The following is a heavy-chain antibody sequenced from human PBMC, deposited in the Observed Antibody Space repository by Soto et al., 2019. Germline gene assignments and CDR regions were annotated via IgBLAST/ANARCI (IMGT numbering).Heavy chain of an antibody. D-gene: IGHD1-7*01. CDR2: VYHTGST. CDR3: ARRTYTPNWLDP. V-gene: IGHV4-59*01. CDR1: GGSINNYY. Sequence: QVQLQESGPGLVKPSETLSLTCTVSGGSINNYYWTWIRQPPGKGLEWIGYVYHTGSTNYNPSLMGRVTISIDTSKNQFSLKLSAVTAADTAVYYCARRTYTPNWLDPWGQGTLVTVSS. J-gene: IGHJ5*02.